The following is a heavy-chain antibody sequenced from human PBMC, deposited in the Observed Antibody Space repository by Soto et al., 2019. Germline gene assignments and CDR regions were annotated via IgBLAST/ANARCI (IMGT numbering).Heavy chain of an antibody. V-gene: IGHV1-3*01. Sequence: GASVKVSCKASGYTFTSSAMHWLRQVPGQRLEWMGWINAGNGNTKYSQKFQGRVTITRDTSASTAYMELSSLRSEDTAVYYCAKQTVTTYDDAFNIWGQGTMVTVSS. CDR1: GYTFTSSA. CDR2: INAGNGNT. CDR3: AKQTVTTYDDAFNI. D-gene: IGHD4-4*01. J-gene: IGHJ3*02.